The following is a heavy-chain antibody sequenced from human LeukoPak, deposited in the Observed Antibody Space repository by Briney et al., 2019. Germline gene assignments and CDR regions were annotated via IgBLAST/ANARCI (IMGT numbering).Heavy chain of an antibody. J-gene: IGHJ5*02. CDR1: GYTFTGYY. D-gene: IGHD2-2*01. Sequence: GASVKVSCKASGYTFTGYYMHWVRQAPGQGLEWMGWINPISGGTNYAQKFQGRVTMTRDTSISTAYMELSRLRSDDTAVYYCARELVVPAAMYGIDPWGQGTLVTVSS. CDR2: INPISGGT. V-gene: IGHV1-2*02. CDR3: ARELVVPAAMYGIDP.